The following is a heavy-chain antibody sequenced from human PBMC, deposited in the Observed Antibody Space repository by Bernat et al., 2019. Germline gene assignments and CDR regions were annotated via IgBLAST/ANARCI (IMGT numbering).Heavy chain of an antibody. J-gene: IGHJ6*03. CDR3: ARGTSTSGTYMDV. CDR2: ISSSSSYT. CDR1: GFTFSDYY. V-gene: IGHV3-11*05. D-gene: IGHD6-25*01. Sequence: QVQLVESGGVLVKPGGSLRLSCAASGFTFSDYYMSWIRQASGKVLDWGSYISSSSSYTNYADYMNGRITISRDNAKNSLYLTMNSLGGEGSAVYYCARGTSTSGTYMDVWGEGTTVTVSS.